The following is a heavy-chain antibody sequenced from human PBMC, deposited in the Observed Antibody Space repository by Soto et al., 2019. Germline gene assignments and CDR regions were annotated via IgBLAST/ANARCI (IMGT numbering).Heavy chain of an antibody. CDR1: GYTFTSYS. CDR3: ARQRYSSGWWDFDY. CDR2: INAGNGNK. J-gene: IGHJ4*02. Sequence: ASVNVSCKASGYTFTSYSIHWVRQAPGQRLEWMGWINAGNGNKKYSQKFHGSVTITRDTSASTAYMELSSLRSEDTGVYYCARQRYSSGWWDFDYWGQGTLVTVSS. D-gene: IGHD6-19*01. V-gene: IGHV1-3*01.